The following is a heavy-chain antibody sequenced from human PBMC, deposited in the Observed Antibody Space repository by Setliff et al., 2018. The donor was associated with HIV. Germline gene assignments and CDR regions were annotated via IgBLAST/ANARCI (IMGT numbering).Heavy chain of an antibody. CDR2: INPSGGST. Sequence: ASVKVSCKASGYSFTRYYMHWVRQAPGHGLEWMGIINPSGGSTNYAQKFQDRVTMTRDTSTSTVYMELTSLRSEDTAVYYCARDVESEIGTITGVSDIWGQGTMVTVSS. CDR3: ARDVESEIGTITGVSDI. V-gene: IGHV1-46*03. D-gene: IGHD1-1*01. CDR1: GYSFTRYY. J-gene: IGHJ3*02.